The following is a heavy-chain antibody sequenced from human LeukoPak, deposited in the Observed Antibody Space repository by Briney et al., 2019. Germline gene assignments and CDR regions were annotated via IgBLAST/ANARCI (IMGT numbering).Heavy chain of an antibody. V-gene: IGHV1-18*01. CDR1: GYTFTSYG. CDR3: ARGLENRIAAAGAGLFDP. Sequence: ASVKVSCKASGYTFTSYGISWVRQAPGQGLEWMGWISAYNGNTNYAQKLQGRVTMTTDTSTSTAYMELRSLRSDDTAVYYCARGLENRIAAAGAGLFDPWGQGTLVTVSS. CDR2: ISAYNGNT. D-gene: IGHD6-13*01. J-gene: IGHJ5*02.